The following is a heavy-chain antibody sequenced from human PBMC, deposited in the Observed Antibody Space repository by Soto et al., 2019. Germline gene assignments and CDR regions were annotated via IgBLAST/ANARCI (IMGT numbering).Heavy chain of an antibody. CDR2: ISGSGGST. V-gene: IGHV3-23*01. D-gene: IGHD3-3*01. CDR3: AKDHDFWSGYYKDY. Sequence: GGSLRLSCAASGFTFSSYAMSWVRQAPGKGLEWVSAISGSGGSTYYADSVKGRFTISRDNSKNTLYLQMNSLRAEDTAVYYCAKDHDFWSGYYKDYWGQGTLVTVSS. CDR1: GFTFSSYA. J-gene: IGHJ4*02.